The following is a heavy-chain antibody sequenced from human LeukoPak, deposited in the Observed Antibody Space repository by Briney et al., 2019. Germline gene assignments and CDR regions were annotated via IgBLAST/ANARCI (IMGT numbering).Heavy chain of an antibody. D-gene: IGHD5-18*01. CDR2: ISGDGGST. Sequence: GGSLRLSCAASGFTFDDYAMHWVRHAPGKGLEWVSLISGDGGSTYYADSVKGRFTISRDNSKNSLYLQMNSLRTEDTALYYCAKDRADVDTAMEPYYYYYYGMDVWGQGTTVTVSS. V-gene: IGHV3-43*02. CDR3: AKDRADVDTAMEPYYYYYYGMDV. CDR1: GFTFDDYA. J-gene: IGHJ6*02.